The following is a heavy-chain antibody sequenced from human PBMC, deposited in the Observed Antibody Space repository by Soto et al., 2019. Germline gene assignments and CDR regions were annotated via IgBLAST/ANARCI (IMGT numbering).Heavy chain of an antibody. CDR3: ASRMGAVFYYSAYGMDV. CDR2: IDYRGSP. J-gene: IGHJ6*02. V-gene: IGHV4-59*02. Sequence: SEAQSVITQVSGGSVRRGYWIWIRQPGGRGLEGIGYIDYRGSPNYDTALKILVTIAVNTSQHPFTRKSGSVTAADTAMSCCASRMGAVFYYSAYGMDVWGHGTMVTVSS. D-gene: IGHD1-26*01. CDR1: GGSVRRGY.